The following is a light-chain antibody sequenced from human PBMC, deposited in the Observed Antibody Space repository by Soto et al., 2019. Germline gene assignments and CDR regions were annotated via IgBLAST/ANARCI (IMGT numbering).Light chain of an antibody. V-gene: IGKV3-20*01. CDR3: QQYGSSPYT. Sequence: EIVLTQSPGTLSLSPGERATLSCRASQSVSSSYLAWYQQKPGPAPRLLIYGASSRATGIPDRFSGSGSGTDFTLTISRLEPEDFAVYYCQQYGSSPYTFCQGTKLEIK. J-gene: IGKJ2*01. CDR1: QSVSSSY. CDR2: GAS.